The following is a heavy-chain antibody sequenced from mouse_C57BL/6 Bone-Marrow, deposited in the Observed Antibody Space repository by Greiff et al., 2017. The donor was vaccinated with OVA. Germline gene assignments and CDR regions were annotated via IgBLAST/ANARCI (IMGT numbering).Heavy chain of an antibody. J-gene: IGHJ3*01. CDR2: ISYDGSN. CDR3: AREGYSNFAY. Sequence: EVKLQESGPGLVKPSQSLSLTCSVTGYSITSGYYWNWIRQFPGNKLEWMGYISYDGSNNYNPSLKNRISITRDTSKNQFFLKLNSVTTEDTATYYCAREGYSNFAYWGRGTLVTVSA. CDR1: GYSITSGYY. V-gene: IGHV3-6*01. D-gene: IGHD2-5*01.